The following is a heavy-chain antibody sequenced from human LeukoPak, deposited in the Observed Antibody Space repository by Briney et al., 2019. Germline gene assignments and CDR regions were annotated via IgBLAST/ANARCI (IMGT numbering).Heavy chain of an antibody. J-gene: IGHJ4*02. CDR3: ARGLWFGDENPPYFDY. V-gene: IGHV4-61*02. Sequence: PSQTLSLTCSVSGGSISSSNYYWSWIRQPAGKGLGWIGRIYTSESINYNPSLKSRVTISVDTSRNQFSLKLSSVTAADTAVYYCARGLWFGDENPPYFDYWGQGILVTVSS. D-gene: IGHD3-10*01. CDR2: IYTSESI. CDR1: GGSISSSNYY.